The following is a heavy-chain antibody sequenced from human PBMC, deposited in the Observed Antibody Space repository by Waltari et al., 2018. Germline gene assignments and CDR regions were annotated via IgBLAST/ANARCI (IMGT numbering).Heavy chain of an antibody. D-gene: IGHD5-12*01. Sequence: VQPQESGPGLVKPSETLSLTCTVSCGSISSYYLSWIRQPPGKGLEWIGYIYYSGSTNYNPSLKSRVTISVDTSKNQFSLKLSSVTAADTAVYYCARATSGYDCAGDWGQGTLVTVSS. CDR1: CGSISSYY. J-gene: IGHJ4*02. CDR2: IYYSGST. V-gene: IGHV4-59*01. CDR3: ARATSGYDCAGD.